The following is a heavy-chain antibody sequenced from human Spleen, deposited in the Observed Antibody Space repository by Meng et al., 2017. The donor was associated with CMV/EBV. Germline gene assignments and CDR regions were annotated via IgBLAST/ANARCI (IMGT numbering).Heavy chain of an antibody. Sequence: EVPRLEAGGGLVQPGGSMRLSCADSGFTFSSYAMSWVRQAPGKGLEWVSAISGSGGSTYYADSVKGRFTISRDNSKNTLYLQMNSLRAEDTAVYYCAWLAHGPFRYWGQGTLVTVSS. CDR2: ISGSGGST. D-gene: IGHD6-19*01. J-gene: IGHJ4*02. CDR3: AWLAHGPFRY. CDR1: GFTFSSYA. V-gene: IGHV3-23*01.